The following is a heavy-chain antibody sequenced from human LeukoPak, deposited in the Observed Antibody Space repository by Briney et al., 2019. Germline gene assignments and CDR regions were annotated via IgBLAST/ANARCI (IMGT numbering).Heavy chain of an antibody. Sequence: ASVKVSCKASGYTFTGYYMHWVRQAPGQGLEWMGRINPNSGGTNYAQKFQGRVTMTRDTSISTAYMELSRLRSDDTAVYYCARQAACSSIRCPIDYWGQGTLVTVSS. J-gene: IGHJ4*02. D-gene: IGHD2-2*01. V-gene: IGHV1-2*06. CDR2: INPNSGGT. CDR3: ARQAACSSIRCPIDY. CDR1: GYTFTGYY.